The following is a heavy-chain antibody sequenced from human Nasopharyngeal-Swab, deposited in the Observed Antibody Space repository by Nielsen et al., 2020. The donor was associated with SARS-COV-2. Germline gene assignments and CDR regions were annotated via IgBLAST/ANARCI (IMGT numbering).Heavy chain of an antibody. CDR3: ARDKGGMATLDYYYYYYMDV. J-gene: IGHJ6*03. Sequence: SWTVSGGSISSYYWSWIRQPPGKGLEWIGYIYYSGSTNYNPSLKSRVTISVDTSKNQFSLKLSSVTAADTAVYYCARDKGGMATLDYYYYYYMDVWGKGTTVTVSS. CDR1: GGSISSYY. V-gene: IGHV4-59*01. D-gene: IGHD5-24*01. CDR2: IYYSGST.